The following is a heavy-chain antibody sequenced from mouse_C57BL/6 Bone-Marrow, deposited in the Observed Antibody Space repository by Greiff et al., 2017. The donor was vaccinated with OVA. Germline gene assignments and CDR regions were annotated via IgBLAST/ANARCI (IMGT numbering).Heavy chain of an antibody. V-gene: IGHV1-9*01. Sequence: VKLVESGAELMKPGASVKLSCKATGYTFTGYWIEWVKQRPGHGLEWIGEILPGSGSTNYNEKFKGKATFTADTSSNTAYMQLSSLTTEDSAIYYCARWAIYYDYAGFAYWGQGTRVTVSA. CDR3: ARWAIYYDYAGFAY. J-gene: IGHJ3*01. CDR2: ILPGSGST. D-gene: IGHD2-4*01. CDR1: GYTFTGYW.